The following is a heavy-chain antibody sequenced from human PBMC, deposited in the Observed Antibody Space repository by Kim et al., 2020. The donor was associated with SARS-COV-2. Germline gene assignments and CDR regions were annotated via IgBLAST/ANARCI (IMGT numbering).Heavy chain of an antibody. V-gene: IGHV3-66*01. Sequence: GGSLRLSCAASGFTVSSNYMSWVRQAPGKGLEWVSVIYSGGSTYYADSVKGRFTISRDNSKNTLYLQMNSLRAEDTAVYYCASYDYDSSGYPVVNDYWGQGTLVTVSS. D-gene: IGHD3-22*01. CDR2: IYSGGST. J-gene: IGHJ4*02. CDR1: GFTVSSNY. CDR3: ASYDYDSSGYPVVNDY.